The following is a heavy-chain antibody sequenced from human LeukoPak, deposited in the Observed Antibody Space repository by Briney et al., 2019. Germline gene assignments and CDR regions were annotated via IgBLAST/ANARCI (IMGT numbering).Heavy chain of an antibody. D-gene: IGHD5-12*01. CDR3: ARGGYSGYGNY. V-gene: IGHV4-59*01. J-gene: IGHJ4*02. CDR1: VDSLSIYY. CDR2: MYYSGST. Sequence: SETLSLTCTLSVDSLSIYYSGGIPHPPRGGLECVGSMYYSGSTNYSHSIKSRVHISVDTSKKQFSLKLSSVTAADTAVYYCARGGYSGYGNYWGQGTLVTVSS.